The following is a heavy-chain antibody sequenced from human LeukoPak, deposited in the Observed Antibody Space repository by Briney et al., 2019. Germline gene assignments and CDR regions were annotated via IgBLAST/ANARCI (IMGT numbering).Heavy chain of an antibody. J-gene: IGHJ4*02. CDR2: INNDGSWI. CDR1: GFTFSSYS. V-gene: IGHV3-74*01. D-gene: IGHD3-16*01. CDR3: ARDGSAYNLDY. Sequence: GGSLRLSCAASGFTFSSYSMNWVRQAPGKGLEWVSRINNDGSWINYADSVKGRFTVSRDNAKNTLNLQMNSLRAEDTAVYFCARDGSAYNLDYWGQGVLVTVSS.